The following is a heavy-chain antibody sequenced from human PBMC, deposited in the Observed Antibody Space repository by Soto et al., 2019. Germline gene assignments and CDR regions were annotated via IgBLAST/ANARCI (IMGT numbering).Heavy chain of an antibody. CDR2: ISSSSSYI. CDR1: GFTFSSYS. D-gene: IGHD3-3*01. Sequence: GGSLRLSCAASGFTFSSYSMNWVRQAPGKGLEWVSSISSSSSYIYYADSVKGRFTISRDNAKNSLYLQMNSLRAEDTAVYYCASFLYDFWSGYLGIYGMDVWGQGTTVTVSS. V-gene: IGHV3-21*01. CDR3: ASFLYDFWSGYLGIYGMDV. J-gene: IGHJ6*02.